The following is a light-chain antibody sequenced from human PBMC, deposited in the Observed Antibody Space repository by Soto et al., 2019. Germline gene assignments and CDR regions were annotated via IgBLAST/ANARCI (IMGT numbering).Light chain of an antibody. CDR3: LQVYNYPLT. Sequence: DIQMTQSPSTLSASVGDRVTITRRASPSMSSWLAWYHQKPCEAPKLLIYHASNLESGVPSRFSGIGSGTDFNLTISRLQPEDFATYECLQVYNYPLTFCGETKVDIK. J-gene: IGKJ4*01. CDR1: PSMSSW. CDR2: HAS. V-gene: IGKV1-5*01.